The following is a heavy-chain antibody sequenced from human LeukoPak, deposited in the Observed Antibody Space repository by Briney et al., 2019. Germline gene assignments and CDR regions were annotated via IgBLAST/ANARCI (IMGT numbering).Heavy chain of an antibody. CDR1: GFPFSNYG. CDR2: ISYDGSNE. V-gene: IGHV3-30*03. Sequence: GGSLRLSCAASGFPFSNYGMHWVRQAPGKGLEWVAVISYDGSNEYYADSVKGRFPISRDNSKNTLYLQMNSLRAEDTAVYYCARSYGMDVWGQGTTVTVSS. J-gene: IGHJ6*02. CDR3: ARSYGMDV.